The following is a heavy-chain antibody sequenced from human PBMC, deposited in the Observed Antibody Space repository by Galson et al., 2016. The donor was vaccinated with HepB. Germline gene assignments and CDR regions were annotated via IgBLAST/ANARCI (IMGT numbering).Heavy chain of an antibody. CDR3: ARGKSGSYSY. D-gene: IGHD1-26*01. J-gene: IGHJ4*02. CDR1: GFTFDDFL. CDR2: ISYDGASQ. Sequence: SLRLSCAASGFTFDDFLMHWVRQGPDKGLEWVALISYDGASQYYADSVKGRFTNSRDNSKNTLSLQMTSLRPEDTGRYYCARGKSGSYSYWGQGTLVSVS. V-gene: IGHV3-30-3*01.